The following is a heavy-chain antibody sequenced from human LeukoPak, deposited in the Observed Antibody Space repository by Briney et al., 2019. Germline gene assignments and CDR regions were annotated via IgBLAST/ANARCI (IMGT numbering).Heavy chain of an antibody. CDR3: ARIKWFGELLFDY. Sequence: SETLSLTCTVSGYSISSGYYWGWIRQPPGKGLEWIGSIYHSGSTYYNPSLKSRVTISVDTSKNQFSLKLSSVTAADTAVYYCARIKWFGELLFDYWGQGTLVTVSS. V-gene: IGHV4-38-2*02. CDR2: IYHSGST. CDR1: GYSISSGYY. D-gene: IGHD3-10*01. J-gene: IGHJ4*02.